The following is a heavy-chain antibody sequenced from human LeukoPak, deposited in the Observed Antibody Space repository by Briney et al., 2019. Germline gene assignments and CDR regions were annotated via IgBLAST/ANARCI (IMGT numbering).Heavy chain of an antibody. CDR1: GFTFDDYA. D-gene: IGHD3-22*01. J-gene: IGHJ5*02. V-gene: IGHV3-9*01. CDR3: ATDSSGYYP. Sequence: GGSLRLSCAASGFTFDDYAMHWVRQAPGKGLEWVSGISWNSGSIGYADSVKGRFTISRDNAKNSLYLQMNSLRAEDTAVYYCATDSSGYYPWGQGTLVTVSS. CDR2: ISWNSGSI.